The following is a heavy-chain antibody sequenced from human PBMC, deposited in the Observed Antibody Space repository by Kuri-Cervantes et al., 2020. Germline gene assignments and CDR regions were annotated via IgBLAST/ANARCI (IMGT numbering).Heavy chain of an antibody. V-gene: IGHV1-3*01. CDR2: INAGNGNT. Sequence: ASVKVSCKASGYTFTSYAMHWVRQAPGQRLEWMGWINAGNGNTKYSQKLQGRVTMTTDTSTSTAYMELRSLKSDDTAVYYCARVRSAFSFYYYMDVWGTGTTVTVSS. D-gene: IGHD2-15*01. CDR3: ARVRSAFSFYYYMDV. J-gene: IGHJ6*03. CDR1: GYTFTSYA.